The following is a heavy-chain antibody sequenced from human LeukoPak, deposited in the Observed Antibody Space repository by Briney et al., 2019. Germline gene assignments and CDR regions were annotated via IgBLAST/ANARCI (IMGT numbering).Heavy chain of an antibody. V-gene: IGHV3-23*01. D-gene: IGHD3-16*01. Sequence: PGGSLRLSCAASGFTFPNYDMSWVRQAPGKGLEWVSTISDSGHDTPYADSVKGRFTISRDNSKNTLYLQMSSLRAEDTALYYCATGEYYFDFWGQGTLVTVSS. CDR1: GFTFPNYD. J-gene: IGHJ4*02. CDR2: ISDSGHDT. CDR3: ATGEYYFDF.